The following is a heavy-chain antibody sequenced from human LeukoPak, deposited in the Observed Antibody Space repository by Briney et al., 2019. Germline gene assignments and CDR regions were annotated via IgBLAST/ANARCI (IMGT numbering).Heavy chain of an antibody. CDR3: AKGFYYGDPLPDPPPFFDY. Sequence: GGSLRLSCAASGFTFSSYAMSWVRQAPGKGLEWVSATSGSGGSTYYADSVKGRFTISRDNSKNTLYLQMNSLRADDTAVYYCAKGFYYGDPLPDPPPFFDYWGQGTLVTVSS. J-gene: IGHJ4*02. CDR2: TSGSGGST. V-gene: IGHV3-23*01. CDR1: GFTFSSYA. D-gene: IGHD4-17*01.